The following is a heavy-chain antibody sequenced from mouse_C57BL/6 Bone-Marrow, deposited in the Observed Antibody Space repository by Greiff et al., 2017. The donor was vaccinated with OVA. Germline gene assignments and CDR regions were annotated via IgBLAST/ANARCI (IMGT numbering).Heavy chain of an antibody. V-gene: IGHV3-6*01. CDR3: ARPSYYYGSPFYAMDY. J-gene: IGHJ4*01. CDR2: ISYDGSN. Sequence: EVKLQESGPGLVKPSQSLSLTCSVTGYSITSGYYWNWIRQFPGNKLEWMGYISYDGSNNYNPSLKNRISITRDTSKNQFFLKLNSVTTEDTATYYCARPSYYYGSPFYAMDYWGQGTSVTVSS. D-gene: IGHD1-1*01. CDR1: GYSITSGYY.